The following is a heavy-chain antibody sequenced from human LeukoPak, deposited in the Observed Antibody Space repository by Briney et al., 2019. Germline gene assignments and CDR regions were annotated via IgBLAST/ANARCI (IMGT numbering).Heavy chain of an antibody. CDR1: EDAFTNHH. Sequence: ASVKVSCKTSEDAFTNHHVHWVRQAPGQGLEWMGIIYPSSGDTSYARKFQGRVTMTRDTSTTTVYMDLSSLRSEDTAVYFCVTEPHGAYYFDYWGQGTLVTVSS. CDR2: IYPSSGDT. CDR3: VTEPHGAYYFDY. J-gene: IGHJ4*02. D-gene: IGHD4-17*01. V-gene: IGHV1-46*01.